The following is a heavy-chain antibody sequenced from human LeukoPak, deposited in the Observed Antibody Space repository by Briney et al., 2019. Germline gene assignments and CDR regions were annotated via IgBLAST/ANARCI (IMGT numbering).Heavy chain of an antibody. J-gene: IGHJ4*02. CDR3: ASTFVDTAMGD. D-gene: IGHD5-18*01. CDR1: GFTFYDYA. CDR2: ISWNSGSI. Sequence: GGSLRLSCAASGFTFYDYAMHWVRQAPGKGLEWVSGISWNSGSIGYADSVKGRFTISRDNAKNSLYLQMNSLRAEDTALYYCASTFVDTAMGDWGQGTLVTVSS. V-gene: IGHV3-9*01.